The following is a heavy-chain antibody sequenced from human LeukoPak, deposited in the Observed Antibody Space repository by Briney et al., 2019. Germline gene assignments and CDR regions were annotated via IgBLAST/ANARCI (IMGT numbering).Heavy chain of an antibody. V-gene: IGHV3-30*02. CDR2: IRYERSNK. CDR3: AKDRKYDFWSGYETSQGY. Sequence: PGGALRLSCVASVFTFISYGMHWVRQAPGKGLEWVALIRYERSNKYYADSVKGRFTISRENSKNTLYLQMNSLRAEDTAVYYCAKDRKYDFWSGYETSQGYWGQGSLVTVSS. D-gene: IGHD3-3*01. J-gene: IGHJ4*02. CDR1: VFTFISYG.